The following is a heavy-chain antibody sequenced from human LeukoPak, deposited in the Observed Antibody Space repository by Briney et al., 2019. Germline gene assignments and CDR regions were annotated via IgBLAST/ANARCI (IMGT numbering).Heavy chain of an antibody. V-gene: IGHV4-39*07. J-gene: IGHJ4*02. CDR2: IYYSGST. CDR1: GGSISSYY. D-gene: IGHD7-27*01. CDR3: ARVKEIEGWGPYYFDY. Sequence: SETLSLTCTVSGGSISSYYWSWIRQPPGKGLEWIGSIYYSGSTYYSPSLKSRVTISVDTSKNQFSLKLSSVTPADTAVYYCARVKEIEGWGPYYFDYWGQGTLVTVSS.